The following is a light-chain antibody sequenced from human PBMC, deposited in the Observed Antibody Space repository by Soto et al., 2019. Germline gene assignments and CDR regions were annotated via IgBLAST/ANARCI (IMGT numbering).Light chain of an antibody. Sequence: EIVLTQSPGTLSLSSGETATLSCRASQSVRNNYLAWYQQKPGQAPRLLIYGASSRATGIPDRFGGSGSGTDFTLTISRLEPEDFAMYYCQQYASSPLTFGGGTKVEIK. J-gene: IGKJ4*01. V-gene: IGKV3-20*01. CDR2: GAS. CDR3: QQYASSPLT. CDR1: QSVRNNY.